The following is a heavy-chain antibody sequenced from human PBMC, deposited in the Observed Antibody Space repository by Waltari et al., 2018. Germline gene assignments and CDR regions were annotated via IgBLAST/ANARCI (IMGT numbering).Heavy chain of an antibody. V-gene: IGHV4-59*08. J-gene: IGHJ6*04. CDR3: AGGRSTSPPGGMDV. Sequence: QVQLQESGPGLVKPSETLSLTCTVSGGSISSYYWSWIRQPPGKGLEWIGYIYYSGSTNYNPSLKSRVTISVDTSKNQFSLKLSSVTAADTAVYYCAGGRSTSPPGGMDVWGKGTTVTISS. CDR1: GGSISSYY. CDR2: IYYSGST. D-gene: IGHD2-2*01.